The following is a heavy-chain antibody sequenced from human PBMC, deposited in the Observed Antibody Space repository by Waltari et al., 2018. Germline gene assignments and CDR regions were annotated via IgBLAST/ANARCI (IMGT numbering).Heavy chain of an antibody. CDR3: ARAAVVLRFLEWLSDDAFDI. Sequence: QVQLQQWGAGLLKPSETLSLTCAVYGGSFSGYSWSWLRQPPGKGREWIGEINHSGSTNYNPSLKSRVTISVDTSKNQFSLKLSSVTAADTAVYYCARAAVVLRFLEWLSDDAFDIWGQGTMVTVSS. V-gene: IGHV4-34*01. CDR2: INHSGST. D-gene: IGHD3-3*01. J-gene: IGHJ3*02. CDR1: GGSFSGYS.